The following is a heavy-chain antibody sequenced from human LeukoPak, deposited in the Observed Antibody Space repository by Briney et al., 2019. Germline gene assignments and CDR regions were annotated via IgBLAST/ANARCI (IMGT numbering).Heavy chain of an antibody. CDR2: INPNSGGT. CDR3: ARGTPEQWPDKCYFDS. CDR1: GYTFSGYY. J-gene: IGHJ4*02. Sequence: GASVKVSCKASGYTFSGYYIHWVRRAPGQGLEWMGWINPNSGGTNYAEKFQGRVTMTRDTSISTAYMELSRLRSDDTAVYYCARGTPEQWPDKCYFDSWGQGTLVTVSS. V-gene: IGHV1-2*02. D-gene: IGHD6-19*01.